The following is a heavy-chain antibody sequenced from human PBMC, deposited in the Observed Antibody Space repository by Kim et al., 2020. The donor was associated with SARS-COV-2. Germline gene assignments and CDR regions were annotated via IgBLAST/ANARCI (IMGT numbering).Heavy chain of an antibody. V-gene: IGHV3-21*01. J-gene: IGHJ2*01. CDR1: GFTFSSYS. CDR3: ASFYVDTAPRWYFDL. Sequence: GGSLRLSCAASGFTFSSYSMNWVRQAPGKGPEWVSSISSSSSYIYYADSVKGRFTISRDNAKNSLYLQMNSLRAEDTAVYYCASFYVDTAPRWYFDLWGRGTLVTVSS. D-gene: IGHD5-18*01. CDR2: ISSSSSYI.